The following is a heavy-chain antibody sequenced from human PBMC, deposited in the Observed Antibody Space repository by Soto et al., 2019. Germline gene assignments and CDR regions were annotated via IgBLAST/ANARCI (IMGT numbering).Heavy chain of an antibody. J-gene: IGHJ5*02. CDR2: ISSSSSTI. D-gene: IGHD3-16*02. Sequence: GGSLRLSCAASGFTFSSYSMNWVRQAPGKGLEWVSYISSSSSTIYYADSVKGRFTISRDNAKNSLYLQMNSLRDEDTAVYYCAKTITGELSSWFDPWGQGTLVTVSS. V-gene: IGHV3-48*02. CDR1: GFTFSSYS. CDR3: AKTITGELSSWFDP.